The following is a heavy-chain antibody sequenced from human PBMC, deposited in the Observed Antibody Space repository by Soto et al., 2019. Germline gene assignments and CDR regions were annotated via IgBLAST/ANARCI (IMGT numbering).Heavy chain of an antibody. J-gene: IGHJ4*02. CDR3: AKDYIAAAGTQFDY. D-gene: IGHD6-13*01. Sequence: HPGGSVRLSCAASGFTFSSYAMSWVRQAPGKGLEWVSAISGSGGSTYYADSVKGRFTISRDNSKNTLYLQMNSLRAEDTAVYYCAKDYIAAAGTQFDYWGQGTLVTVSS. CDR1: GFTFSSYA. V-gene: IGHV3-23*01. CDR2: ISGSGGST.